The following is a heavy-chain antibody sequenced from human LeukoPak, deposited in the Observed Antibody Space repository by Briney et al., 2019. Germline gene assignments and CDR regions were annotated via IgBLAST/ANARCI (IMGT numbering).Heavy chain of an antibody. D-gene: IGHD3-10*01. CDR3: ARAPYYGSGRGAFDI. CDR1: GFTFSSYW. CDR2: IKQDGSEK. J-gene: IGHJ3*02. Sequence: PGGSLRLSCAASGFTFSSYWMSWVRQAPGKGLEWVANIKQDGSEKYYVDSVKGRFTISRDNTKNSLYLQMNSLRAEDTAVYYCARAPYYGSGRGAFDIWGQGTMVTVSS. V-gene: IGHV3-7*04.